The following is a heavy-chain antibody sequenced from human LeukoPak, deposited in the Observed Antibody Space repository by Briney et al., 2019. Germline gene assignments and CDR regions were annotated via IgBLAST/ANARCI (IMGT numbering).Heavy chain of an antibody. CDR3: ARVFGQWLAVD. V-gene: IGHV1-8*01. CDR2: INPGSGKT. CDR1: GYSFTTDD. J-gene: IGHJ4*02. D-gene: IGHD6-19*01. Sequence: GASVKVSCKXSGYSFTTDDINWVRQASGRGPEWMGFINPGSGKTRYPQKFQGRVTMTRDTSINTVYMELSSLRSEDTATYYCARVFGQWLAVDWGQGTPVIVSS.